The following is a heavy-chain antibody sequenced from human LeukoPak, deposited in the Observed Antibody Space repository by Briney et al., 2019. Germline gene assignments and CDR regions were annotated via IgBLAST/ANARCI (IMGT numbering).Heavy chain of an antibody. V-gene: IGHV1-8*03. J-gene: IGHJ6*03. Sequence: GASVKVSCKASGYTFTGYYMHWVRQATGQGLEWMGWMNPNSGNTGYAQKFQGRVTITRNTSISTAYMELSSLRSEDTAVYYCARAGRSGWLGHYYYYMDVWSKGTTVTVSS. CDR2: MNPNSGNT. D-gene: IGHD6-19*01. CDR1: GYTFTGYY. CDR3: ARAGRSGWLGHYYYYMDV.